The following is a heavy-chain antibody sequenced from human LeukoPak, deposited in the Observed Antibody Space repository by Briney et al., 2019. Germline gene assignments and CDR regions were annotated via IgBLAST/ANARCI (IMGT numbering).Heavy chain of an antibody. J-gene: IGHJ4*02. CDR3: ARGEGIAAASDY. V-gene: IGHV3-48*03. CDR1: GFTSSSYE. CDR2: ISSSGSTI. D-gene: IGHD6-13*01. Sequence: GGSLRLSCAASGFTSSSYEMNWVRQAPGKGLEWVSYISSSGSTIYYADSVKGRFTISRDNAKNSLYLQMNSLRAEDTAVYYCARGEGIAAASDYWGQGTLVTVSS.